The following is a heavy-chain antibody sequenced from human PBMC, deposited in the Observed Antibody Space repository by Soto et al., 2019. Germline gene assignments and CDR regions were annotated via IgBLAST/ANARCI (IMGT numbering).Heavy chain of an antibody. J-gene: IGHJ6*02. Sequence: GGSLRLSCAASGFTFDDYAMHWVRQAPGKGLEWVSGISWNSGSIGYADSVKGRFTISRDNAKNSLYLQMNSLRAEDTALYYCAKDYRRLRVGYYYGMDVWGQGTMVTVSS. D-gene: IGHD3-3*01. V-gene: IGHV3-9*01. CDR1: GFTFDDYA. CDR3: AKDYRRLRVGYYYGMDV. CDR2: ISWNSGSI.